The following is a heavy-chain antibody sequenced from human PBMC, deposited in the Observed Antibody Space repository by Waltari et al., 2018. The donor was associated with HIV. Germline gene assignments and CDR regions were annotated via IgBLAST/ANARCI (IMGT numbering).Heavy chain of an antibody. CDR1: GYNITGHH. D-gene: IGHD6-6*01. CDR3: AREGSSLSYYYYGMDV. V-gene: IGHV1-2*02. Sequence: QVQLVQSGAEVKKPGASVKVSCKASGYNITGHHMHWVRQALGQGLEWMGWINPNSGVTNYAQKFQGRVTMTRDTSISTAYMELSRLRSDDTAVYYCAREGSSLSYYYYGMDVWGQGTTVTVSS. CDR2: INPNSGVT. J-gene: IGHJ6*02.